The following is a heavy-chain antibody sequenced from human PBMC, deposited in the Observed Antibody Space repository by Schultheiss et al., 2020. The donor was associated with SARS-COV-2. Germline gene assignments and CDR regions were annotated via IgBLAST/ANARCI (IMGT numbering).Heavy chain of an antibody. V-gene: IGHV3-48*04. CDR2: ISSSSSTI. CDR1: GFTFSSYW. CDR3: ARVVTGPLKYYYYMDV. D-gene: IGHD3-10*01. Sequence: GGSLRLSCAASGFTFSSYWMHWVRQAPGKGLEWVLYISSSSSTIYYADSVKGRFTISRDNAKNSLFLQMDGLRAEDTAVYYCARVVTGPLKYYYYMDVWGKGTTVTVSS. J-gene: IGHJ6*03.